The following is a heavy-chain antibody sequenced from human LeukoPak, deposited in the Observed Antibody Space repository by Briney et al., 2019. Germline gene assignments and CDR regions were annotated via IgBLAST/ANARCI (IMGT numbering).Heavy chain of an antibody. V-gene: IGHV4-59*01. CDR1: GGSISSYY. CDR2: IYYSGST. J-gene: IGHJ4*02. Sequence: SETLSLTCTVSGGSISSYYRSWIRQPPGKGLECIGYIYYSGSTNYNPSLKSRVTISVDTSKNQFSLKLSSVTAADTAVYYCARFTPYYYGSGSYYNLTPDYWGQGTLVTVSS. D-gene: IGHD3-10*01. CDR3: ARFTPYYYGSGSYYNLTPDY.